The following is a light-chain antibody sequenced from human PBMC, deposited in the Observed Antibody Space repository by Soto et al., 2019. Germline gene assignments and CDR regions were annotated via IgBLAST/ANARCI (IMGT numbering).Light chain of an antibody. CDR3: QHRSSWPLT. V-gene: IGKV3-11*01. Sequence: EIVLTKSPATLSLSPGERATLSCRASQSVASYLAWYQQKPGQAPRLLIYYASNRATGVPARFSGSGSGTDFTLTISSLEPEDFAVYYCQHRSSWPLTFGQGTRLEIK. CDR2: YAS. CDR1: QSVASY. J-gene: IGKJ5*01.